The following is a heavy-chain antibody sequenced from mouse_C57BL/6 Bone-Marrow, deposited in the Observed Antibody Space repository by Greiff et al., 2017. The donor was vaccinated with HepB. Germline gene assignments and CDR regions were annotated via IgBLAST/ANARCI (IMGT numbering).Heavy chain of an antibody. CDR3: ATLYDYERGFAY. D-gene: IGHD2-4*01. CDR2: IDPSDSET. Sequence: QVQLQQPGAELVRPGSLVKLSCKASGYTFTSYWMHWVKQRPIQGLEWIGNIDPSDSETHYNQKFKDKATLTVAKSSSTAYMQLSSLTSEDSAVYYCATLYDYERGFAYWGQGTLVTVSA. J-gene: IGHJ3*01. V-gene: IGHV1-52*01. CDR1: GYTFTSYW.